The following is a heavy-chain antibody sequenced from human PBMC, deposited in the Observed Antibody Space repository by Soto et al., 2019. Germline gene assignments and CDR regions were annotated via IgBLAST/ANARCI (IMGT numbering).Heavy chain of an antibody. J-gene: IGHJ3*02. CDR2: IYPGDSDT. Sequence: GESLKISCKGSGYSFTSYWIGWVRQMPGKGLEWMGIIYPGDSDTRYSPSFQGQVTISADKSISTAYLQWSSLKASDTAMYYCARHRIVVVINDAFDIWGQGTMVTVSS. D-gene: IGHD3-22*01. CDR3: ARHRIVVVINDAFDI. V-gene: IGHV5-51*01. CDR1: GYSFTSYW.